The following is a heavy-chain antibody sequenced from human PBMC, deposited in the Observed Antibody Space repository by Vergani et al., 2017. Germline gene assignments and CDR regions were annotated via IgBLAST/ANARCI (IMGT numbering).Heavy chain of an antibody. J-gene: IGHJ6*02. V-gene: IGHV4-34*01. CDR3: ARVNTETNGHLYYYYDMDV. CDR2: IDHTGRP. Sequence: QVQLQQWGGGLLKPSETLTLTCVVNGGSFTSYHWTWIRQSPGEGLEWVGDIDHTGRPDYNPSLKSRLTMSVDKSRTQVSLTLNSVTATDTARYVCARVNTETNGHLYYYYDMDVWGQGTAVTVS. D-gene: IGHD4-11*01. CDR1: GGSFTSYH.